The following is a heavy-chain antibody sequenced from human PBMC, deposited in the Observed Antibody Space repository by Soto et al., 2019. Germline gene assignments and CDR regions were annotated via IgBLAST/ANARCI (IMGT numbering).Heavy chain of an antibody. V-gene: IGHV1-69*06. Sequence: SVKVSCKASGGTFSSYAISWVRQAPGQGLEWMGGIIPIFGTANYAQKFQGRVTITADKSTSTAYMELSSLRSEDTAVYYCARALAYCGGDCYSPNYGMDVWGQGTTVTGLL. CDR1: GGTFSSYA. CDR2: IIPIFGTA. J-gene: IGHJ6*02. D-gene: IGHD2-21*02. CDR3: ARALAYCGGDCYSPNYGMDV.